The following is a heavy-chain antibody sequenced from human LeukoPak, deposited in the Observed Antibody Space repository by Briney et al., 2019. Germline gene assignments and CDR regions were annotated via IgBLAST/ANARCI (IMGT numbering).Heavy chain of an antibody. CDR3: TRDDHPSYYYDSSGYYSLVDY. Sequence: GGSLRLSCTASGFTFGDYAMSWFRQAPGKGLEWVGFIRSKAYGGTTEYAASVKGGFTISRDDSKSIAYLLMNSLKTEDTAVYYCTRDDHPSYYYDSSGYYSLVDYWGQGTLVTVSS. D-gene: IGHD3-22*01. V-gene: IGHV3-49*03. J-gene: IGHJ4*02. CDR1: GFTFGDYA. CDR2: IRSKAYGGTT.